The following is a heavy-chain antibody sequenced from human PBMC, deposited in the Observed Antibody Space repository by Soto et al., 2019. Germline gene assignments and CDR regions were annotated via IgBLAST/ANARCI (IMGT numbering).Heavy chain of an antibody. J-gene: IGHJ4*02. CDR2: INIDESRT. Sequence: EVQLVESGGGLVQPGGSLRLSCGASGFSFSSYWMHWVRQAPGKGLVWVSRINIDESRTSYADSEKGRFTISRDNAKNTLYLQMNSLRAEDTAIYYCGRVLNGQWYFDYWGQGTQVTVSS. D-gene: IGHD6-19*01. CDR1: GFSFSSYW. V-gene: IGHV3-74*01. CDR3: GRVLNGQWYFDY.